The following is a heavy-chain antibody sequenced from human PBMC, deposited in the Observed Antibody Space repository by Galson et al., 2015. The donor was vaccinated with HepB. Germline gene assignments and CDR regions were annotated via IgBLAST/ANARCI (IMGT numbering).Heavy chain of an antibody. CDR2: IKGKSDGGTT. CDR1: GIRFSKAS. Sequence: LRLSCAASGIRFSKASLTRVRQAPGKGLEWVGRIKGKSDGGTTDYAAPMKGRFTISRDDSENTMYLRMNSLRTEDTAVYYCTTVSHDIGGYYFSHAFDIWGQGTMVTVSS. V-gene: IGHV3-15*01. CDR3: TTVSHDIGGYYFSHAFDI. D-gene: IGHD3-22*01. J-gene: IGHJ3*02.